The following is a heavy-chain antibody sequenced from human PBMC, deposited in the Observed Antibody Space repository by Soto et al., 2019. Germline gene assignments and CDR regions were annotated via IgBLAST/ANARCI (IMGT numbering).Heavy chain of an antibody. D-gene: IGHD3-10*01. V-gene: IGHV4-59*08. CDR3: ARLTTKPSNSGGYYYYMDV. J-gene: IGHJ6*03. CDR1: GGSVTSYY. Sequence: SETLSLTCTVSGGSVTSYYWSWIRQPPGKGLEWIGYMHYSGSTNYNPSLKSRVTISVDTSKNQFSLNLSSVTAADTAVYYCARLTTKPSNSGGYYYYMDVWGKGTTVTVSS. CDR2: MHYSGST.